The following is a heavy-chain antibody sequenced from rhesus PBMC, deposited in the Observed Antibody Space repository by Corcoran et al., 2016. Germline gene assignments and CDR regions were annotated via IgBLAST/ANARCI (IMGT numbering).Heavy chain of an antibody. CDR3: AKLGFGDY. CDR2: ISTSGTK. J-gene: IGHJ4*01. D-gene: IGHD3-34*01. CDR1: GFTSGNSD. Sequence: EVQLVESGGGLVQPGGSLRLSCAAPGFTSGNSDLIWIRQAPGKGLEWVSYISTSGTKKYSTSVKGRFTISRDNAKDTLYLPMSSLRVEDTAVYYCAKLGFGDYWGQGVLVTVSS. V-gene: IGHV3S43*01.